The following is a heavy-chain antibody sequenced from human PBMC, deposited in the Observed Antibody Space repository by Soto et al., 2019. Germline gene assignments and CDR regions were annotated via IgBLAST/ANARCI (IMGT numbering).Heavy chain of an antibody. Sequence: QVQLVQSGAEVKRAGASVKVSCKASGYTFSSYGLSWVRQAPGQGLEWMGWISAYNGNTHYAQKFQGRVIMTTDTSTMTGYMELRTLRTEETAVQFDATEGYYSASGTYSPPRYYGMDVWGQGTTVTVSS. J-gene: IGHJ6*02. D-gene: IGHD3-10*01. CDR1: GYTFSSYG. CDR3: ATEGYYSASGTYSPPRYYGMDV. V-gene: IGHV1-18*01. CDR2: ISAYNGNT.